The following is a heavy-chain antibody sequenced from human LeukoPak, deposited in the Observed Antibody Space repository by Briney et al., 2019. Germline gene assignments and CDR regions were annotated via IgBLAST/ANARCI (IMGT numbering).Heavy chain of an antibody. CDR1: GFTFSSYA. CDR3: AGLDIVANPPHAFDI. CDR2: ISYDGSNK. Sequence: PGGSLRLSCAASGFTFSSYAMHWARQAPGKGLEWVAVISYDGSNKYYADSVKGRFTISRDNSKNTLYLQMNSLRAEDTAVYYCAGLDIVANPPHAFDIWGQGTMVTVSS. J-gene: IGHJ3*02. V-gene: IGHV3-30-3*01. D-gene: IGHD5-12*01.